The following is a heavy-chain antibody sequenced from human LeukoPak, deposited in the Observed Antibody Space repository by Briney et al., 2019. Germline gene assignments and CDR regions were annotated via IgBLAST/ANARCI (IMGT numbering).Heavy chain of an antibody. Sequence: GGSLRLSCAASGFTVSDNYMSWVRQAPGQGLEWVSVIYSGGSTYYADSVKGRFTISRDNSNNTLYLQMNSLRAEDTAVYYCARDFMATITDYWGQGTLVTVSS. J-gene: IGHJ4*02. CDR2: IYSGGST. CDR1: GFTVSDNY. V-gene: IGHV3-66*01. CDR3: ARDFMATITDY. D-gene: IGHD5-24*01.